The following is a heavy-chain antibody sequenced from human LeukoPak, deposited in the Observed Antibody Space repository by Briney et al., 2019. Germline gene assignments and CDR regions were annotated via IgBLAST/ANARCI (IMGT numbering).Heavy chain of an antibody. Sequence: ASVKVSCKASGYTFTNYGITWVRQAPGQGLEWMGWISPYKSDRNYAQNLQGRLTMTTGTSTSTAYMEVRSLRSDDTAVYYCATEGGWQPTDYGDNVYWGQGTLVTVSS. CDR3: ATEGGWQPTDYGDNVY. J-gene: IGHJ4*02. CDR2: ISPYKSDR. D-gene: IGHD4-17*01. V-gene: IGHV1-18*01. CDR1: GYTFTNYG.